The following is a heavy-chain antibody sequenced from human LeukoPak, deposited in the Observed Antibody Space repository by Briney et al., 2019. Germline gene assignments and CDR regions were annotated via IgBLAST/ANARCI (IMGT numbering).Heavy chain of an antibody. J-gene: IGHJ4*02. CDR1: GYTFTTYD. D-gene: IGHD3-22*01. V-gene: IGHV1-8*01. CDR3: ARGLGDYYDTSGYYYAVPAH. CDR2: MNPNSGDT. Sequence: ASVTVSCKASGYTFTTYDITWVRQATGQGLEWMGWMNPNSGDTAYAQKFQGRVAMTRDTSISTAYMELSSLRSEDTAVYYCARGLGDYYDTSGYYYAVPAHWGQGTLVTVS.